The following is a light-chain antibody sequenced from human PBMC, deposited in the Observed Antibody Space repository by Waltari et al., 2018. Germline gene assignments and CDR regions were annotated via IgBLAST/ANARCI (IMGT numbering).Light chain of an antibody. CDR1: QSVSSY. Sequence: EIVLTKSPATLSLSPGERATLSFRASQSVSSYLAWYQQKPGQAPRLLIYDASNRATGIPARISGSGSGTDFTLTISSLEPEDFAVYYCQQRSSWPLTFGGGTKVEIK. CDR2: DAS. CDR3: QQRSSWPLT. J-gene: IGKJ4*01. V-gene: IGKV3-11*01.